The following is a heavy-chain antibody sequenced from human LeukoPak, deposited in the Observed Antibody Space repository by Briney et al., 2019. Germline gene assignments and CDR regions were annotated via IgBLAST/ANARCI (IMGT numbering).Heavy chain of an antibody. V-gene: IGHV2-5*02. CDR3: AHRPYDPSGYGLYYFDY. CDR1: GFSLSSSGVG. CDR2: IYWDDDR. D-gene: IGHD3-22*01. Sequence: SGPTLVKPTQTLTLTCTLSGFSLSSSGVGVGWIRQPPGKTLEWLALIYWDDDRRYSPSLKSRLNINKDTSKDQVVLTMTNVDPVDTGTYYCAHRPYDPSGYGLYYFDYWGQGTLVTVSS. J-gene: IGHJ4*02.